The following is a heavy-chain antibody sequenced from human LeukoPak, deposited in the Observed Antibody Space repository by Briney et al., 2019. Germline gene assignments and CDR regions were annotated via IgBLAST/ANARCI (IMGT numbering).Heavy chain of an antibody. CDR3: ARGWGEKGRCRGGTCNNPQFDY. D-gene: IGHD2-15*01. Sequence: GGSLRLSCAASGFKFSYYWMTWVRQARGKGREWLANIKESGSEKYYVDSVKGRFTISRDNADDLVYLQMNSLRVEDTAVYYCARGWGEKGRCRGGTCNNPQFDYWGQGILVTVSS. J-gene: IGHJ4*02. V-gene: IGHV3-7*01. CDR1: GFKFSYYW. CDR2: IKESGSEK.